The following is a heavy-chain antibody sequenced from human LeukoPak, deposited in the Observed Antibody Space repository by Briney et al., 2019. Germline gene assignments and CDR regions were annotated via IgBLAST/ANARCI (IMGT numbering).Heavy chain of an antibody. CDR2: IKKEGSDN. Sequence: GXXLRLSCAASGFTFSSYWMSWVGQARGKGLEGVANIKKEGSDNYYVHSVKGRFTISRDNAKNLLYLQMNSLRAEDTAVYYCARQYCSSTSCFGWWSFYYWGQGTLVTVSS. CDR3: ARQYCSSTSCFGWWSFYY. D-gene: IGHD2-2*01. CDR1: GFTFSSYW. V-gene: IGHV3-7*01. J-gene: IGHJ4*02.